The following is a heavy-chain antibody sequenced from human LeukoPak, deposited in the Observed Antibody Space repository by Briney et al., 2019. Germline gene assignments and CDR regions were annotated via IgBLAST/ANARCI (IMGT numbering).Heavy chain of an antibody. CDR3: ARDRTRWFHYYYGMDV. CDR1: GYTFTSYY. D-gene: IGHD1-1*01. J-gene: IGHJ6*02. V-gene: IGHV1-46*01. Sequence: ASVKVSCKASGYTFTSYYIHWVRQAPGQGLEWMGIINPSGGSTSYAQKFQGRVTMTRDTSTSTVYMELSSLRSEDTAVYYCARDRTRWFHYYYGMDVWGQGTTVTVSS. CDR2: INPSGGST.